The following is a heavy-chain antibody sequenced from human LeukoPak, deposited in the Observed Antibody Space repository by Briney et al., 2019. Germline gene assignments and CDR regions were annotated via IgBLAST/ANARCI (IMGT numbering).Heavy chain of an antibody. CDR2: ISTSSSYI. CDR3: ARVVDTPMVLYGAFDI. J-gene: IGHJ3*02. CDR1: GFAFSRYS. D-gene: IGHD5-18*01. V-gene: IGHV3-21*01. Sequence: GGSMRLSCAASGFAFSRYSINWVRQAPGKGLEWVSFISTSSSYIHYADSVKGRFTISRDNARNSLYLQMNSLRAEDTAVYYCARVVDTPMVLYGAFDIWGQGTMVTVSS.